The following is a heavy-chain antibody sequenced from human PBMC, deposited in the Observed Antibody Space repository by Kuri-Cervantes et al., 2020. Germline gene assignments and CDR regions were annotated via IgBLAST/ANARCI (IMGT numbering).Heavy chain of an antibody. CDR1: GGTFSSYT. D-gene: IGHD3-10*01. V-gene: IGHV1-69*02. J-gene: IGHJ6*02. CDR2: IIPILGIA. CDR3: GRSYSHGYYYYYGMDV. Sequence: SVKVSCKASGGTFSSYTISWVRQAPGQGLEWMGRIIPILGIANYAQKFQGRVAITADKSTSTAYTELSSLRSEDTAVYYCGRSYSHGYYYYYGMDVWGQGTTVTVSS.